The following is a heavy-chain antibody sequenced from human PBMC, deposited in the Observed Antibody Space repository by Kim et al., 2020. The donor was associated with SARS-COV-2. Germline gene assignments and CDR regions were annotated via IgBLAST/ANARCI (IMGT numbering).Heavy chain of an antibody. Sequence: SVKVSCKASGGTFSSYAISWVRQAPGQGLEWMGRIIPILGIANYAQKFQGRVTITADKSTSSAYMELSSLRSEDTAVYYCARERGRYSGYVSNYYYGMDVWGQGTTVTVSS. CDR2: IIPILGIA. V-gene: IGHV1-69*04. CDR3: ARERGRYSGYVSNYYYGMDV. J-gene: IGHJ6*01. CDR1: GGTFSSYA. D-gene: IGHD5-12*01.